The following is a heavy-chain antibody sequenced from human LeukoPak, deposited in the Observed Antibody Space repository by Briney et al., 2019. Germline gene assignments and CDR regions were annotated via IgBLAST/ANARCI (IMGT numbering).Heavy chain of an antibody. CDR3: ARDRGHVWFDY. CDR2: INGSTTHM. V-gene: IGHV3-21*04. CDR1: GFSFNLYS. J-gene: IGHJ5*01. Sequence: GGSLRLSCAASGFSFNLYSINWVRQAPGKGLEWFSDINGSTTHMNYADSLKGRFTISSDNAKGSVYLQINSLRDDDTAIYYCARDRGHVWFDYWGRGTLVTVSS.